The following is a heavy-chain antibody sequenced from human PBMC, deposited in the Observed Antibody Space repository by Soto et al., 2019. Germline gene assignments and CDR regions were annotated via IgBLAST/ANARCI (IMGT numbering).Heavy chain of an antibody. V-gene: IGHV4-31*03. CDR1: CGSISSGGYY. Sequence: SETLSLTSTVSCGSISSGGYYWSWIRQHPGKGLEWIGYIYYSGSTYYNPSLKSRVTISVDTSKNQFSLKLSSVTAADTAVYYCARYCSGGSCYLLGKYYFDYWGQGTLVTVSS. CDR2: IYYSGST. CDR3: ARYCSGGSCYLLGKYYFDY. D-gene: IGHD2-15*01. J-gene: IGHJ4*02.